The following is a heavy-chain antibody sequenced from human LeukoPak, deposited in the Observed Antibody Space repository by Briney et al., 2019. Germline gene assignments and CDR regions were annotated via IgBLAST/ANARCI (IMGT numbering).Heavy chain of an antibody. J-gene: IGHJ4*02. CDR1: GFTFSSYE. V-gene: IGHV3-48*03. CDR3: ARGDSGSYYFDY. CDR2: ISSSGSTI. D-gene: IGHD1-26*01. Sequence: PGGSLRLSCAASGFTFSSYEMNWVRQAPGTGLEWVSYISSSGSTIYYADSVKGRFTISRDNAKNSLYLQMNSLRAEDTAVYYCARGDSGSYYFDYWGQGTLVTVSS.